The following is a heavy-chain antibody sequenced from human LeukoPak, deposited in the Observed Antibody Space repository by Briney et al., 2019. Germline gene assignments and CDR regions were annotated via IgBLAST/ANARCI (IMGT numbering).Heavy chain of an antibody. V-gene: IGHV1-46*01. CDR3: ARDFHQGLRYFDWLLPLDY. Sequence: ASVKVSCKASGYTFTGYYIHWVRQAPGQGLEWMGIINPSGGSTSYAQKFQGRVTMTRDTSTSTVYMELSSLRSEDTAVYYCARDFHQGLRYFDWLLPLDYWGQGTLVTVSS. CDR2: INPSGGST. D-gene: IGHD3-9*01. CDR1: GYTFTGYY. J-gene: IGHJ4*02.